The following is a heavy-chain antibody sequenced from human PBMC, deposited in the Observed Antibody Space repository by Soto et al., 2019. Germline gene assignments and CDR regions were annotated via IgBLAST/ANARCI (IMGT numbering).Heavy chain of an antibody. Sequence: QVQLQESGPGLVKPSETLSLTCTVSGGSVSSGSYYWSWIRQPPGKGLEWIGYIYYSGSTNYNPSLKSRFAISVETSKNQFSLKLSYVTAADTDVYYCARYIVDYYDSSGYGYYYGMDVWGQGTTVTVSS. CDR3: ARYIVDYYDSSGYGYYYGMDV. CDR2: IYYSGST. J-gene: IGHJ6*02. V-gene: IGHV4-61*01. CDR1: GGSVSSGSYY. D-gene: IGHD3-22*01.